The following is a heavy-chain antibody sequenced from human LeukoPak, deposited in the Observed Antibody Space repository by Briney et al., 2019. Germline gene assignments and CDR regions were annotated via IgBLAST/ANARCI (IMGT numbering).Heavy chain of an antibody. CDR3: ARSPDFWSGYSDY. J-gene: IGHJ4*02. CDR1: GGSISSGSYY. D-gene: IGHD3-3*01. CDR2: IYTSGST. V-gene: IGHV4-61*02. Sequence: SSETLSLSCTVSGGSISSGSYYWSWIRQPAGKGLEWIGRIYTSGSTNYNPSLKSRVTISVDTSKNQFPLKLSSVTAADTAVYYCARSPDFWSGYSDYWGQGTLVTVSS.